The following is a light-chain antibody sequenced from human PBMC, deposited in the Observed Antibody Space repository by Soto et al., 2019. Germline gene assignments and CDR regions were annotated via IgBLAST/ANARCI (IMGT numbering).Light chain of an antibody. V-gene: IGLV2-23*02. CDR3: CSYAGSSTFVI. CDR2: EDN. J-gene: IGLJ2*01. CDR1: SSDVGSYNL. Sequence: QSALTQPASVSGSPGQSITISCTGTSSDVGSYNLVSWYQQHPGKAPKLMILEDNKRPSGVSNRFSGSKSGNTASLTISGLQAEDEADYYCCSYAGSSTFVIFGGGPKLTVL.